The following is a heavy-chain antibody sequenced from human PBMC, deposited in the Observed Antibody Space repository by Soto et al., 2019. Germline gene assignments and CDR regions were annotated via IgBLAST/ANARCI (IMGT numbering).Heavy chain of an antibody. J-gene: IGHJ4*02. Sequence: GGSLRLSCAASGFTFSSYSMNWARQAPGKGLEWVSSISSSSSYIYYADSVKGRFTISRDNAKNSLYLQMNSLRAEDTAVYYCARDNARGDYSIEYWGQGTLVTVSS. CDR3: ARDNARGDYSIEY. CDR1: GFTFSSYS. V-gene: IGHV3-21*01. D-gene: IGHD4-17*01. CDR2: ISSSSSYI.